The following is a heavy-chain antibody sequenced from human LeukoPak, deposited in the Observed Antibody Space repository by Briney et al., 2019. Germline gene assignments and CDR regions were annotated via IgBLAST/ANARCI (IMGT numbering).Heavy chain of an antibody. D-gene: IGHD1-1*01. V-gene: IGHV3-21*01. CDR2: ISSSSSSYI. CDR3: ARATNTNWNSYNGMDV. Sequence: GGSLRLSCAASGFTFSSYSMNWVRQAPGKGLEWVSSISSSSSSYIYYADSVKGRFTISRDNAKNSLYLQMNSLRAEDTAVYYCARATNTNWNSYNGMDVWGQGTTVTVSS. J-gene: IGHJ6*02. CDR1: GFTFSSYS.